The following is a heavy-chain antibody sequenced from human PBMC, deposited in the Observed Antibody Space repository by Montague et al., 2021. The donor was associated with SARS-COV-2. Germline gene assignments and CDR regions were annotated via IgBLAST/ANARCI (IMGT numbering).Heavy chain of an antibody. J-gene: IGHJ4*02. CDR1: AATYSASY. D-gene: IGHD3-22*01. CDR2: INHRGSN. CDR3: ARGRQHFNMVIVVMTGGEYFFRS. V-gene: IGHV4-34*01. Sequence: SETLFLTCAVYAATYSASYLGLTRQPTSKSLERTGEINHRGSNIPRPSPKTRDTISEDKTKNQFSMKLSSATAADSVVYFCARGRQHFNMVIVVMTGGEYFFRSWGQVTLVCVAS.